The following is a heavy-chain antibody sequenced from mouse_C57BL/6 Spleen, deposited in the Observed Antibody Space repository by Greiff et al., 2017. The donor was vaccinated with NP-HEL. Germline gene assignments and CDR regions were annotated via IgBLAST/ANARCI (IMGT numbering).Heavy chain of an antibody. J-gene: IGHJ2*01. CDR1: GYSITSGYY. CDR3: AREGGDYDGLYYFDY. D-gene: IGHD2-4*01. CDR2: ISYDGSN. V-gene: IGHV3-6*01. Sequence: VQLKESGPGLVKPSQSLSLTCSVTGYSITSGYYWNWIRQFPGNKLEWMGYISYDGSNNYNPSLKNRISITRDTSKNQFFLKLNSVTTEDTATYYCAREGGDYDGLYYFDYWGQGTTLTVSS.